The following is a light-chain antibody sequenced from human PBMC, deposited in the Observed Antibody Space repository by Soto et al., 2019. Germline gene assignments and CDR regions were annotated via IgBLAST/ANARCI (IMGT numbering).Light chain of an antibody. CDR3: QQYYSNPLT. V-gene: IGKV4-1*01. CDR1: QSVLYSSNNKNY. Sequence: DIVMTQCPDSLAESLGERAAINCKSSQSVLYSSNNKNYLAWYQQKPGQPPRLLIYWAFTRESGVPDRFSGSGSGTDVTLTISSLQAEDVAVYYCQQYYSNPLTFGGGTKVEIK. CDR2: WAF. J-gene: IGKJ4*01.